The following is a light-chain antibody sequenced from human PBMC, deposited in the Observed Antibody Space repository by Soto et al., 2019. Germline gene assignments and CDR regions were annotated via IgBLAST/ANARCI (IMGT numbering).Light chain of an antibody. CDR1: SSDVGSSNG. V-gene: IGLV2-18*02. CDR2: DVS. J-gene: IGLJ1*01. CDR3: SSYTSSSTYV. Sequence: QSVLTQPPSVSGSPGQSVSISCTGTSSDVGSSNGVSWYQQPPGTAPKLMIYDVSNRPSGVPDRFSGSKSGNTASLTISGLQAEDEADYYCSSYTSSSTYVFGTGTKVTVL.